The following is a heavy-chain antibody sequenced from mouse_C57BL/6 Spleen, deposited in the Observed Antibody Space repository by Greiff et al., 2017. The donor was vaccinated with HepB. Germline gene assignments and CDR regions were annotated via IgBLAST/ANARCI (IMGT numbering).Heavy chain of an antibody. Sequence: QVQLQQPGAELVMPGASVKLSCKASGYTFTSYWMHWVKQRPGQGLEWIGEIDPSDSYTNYNQKFKGKSTLTVDKSSSTAYMQLSSLTSEDSAVYYCARRHDYYGSSDWYFDVWGTGTTVTVSS. CDR2: IDPSDSYT. J-gene: IGHJ1*03. V-gene: IGHV1-69*01. CDR3: ARRHDYYGSSDWYFDV. CDR1: GYTFTSYW. D-gene: IGHD1-1*01.